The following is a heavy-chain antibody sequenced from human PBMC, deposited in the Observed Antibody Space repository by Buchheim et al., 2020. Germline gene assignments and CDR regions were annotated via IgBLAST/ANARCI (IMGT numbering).Heavy chain of an antibody. J-gene: IGHJ3*02. CDR1: GFTFSSYG. V-gene: IGHV3-30*18. CDR3: AKLGDIHYDFWSGYYTGIRAFDI. D-gene: IGHD3-3*01. CDR2: ISYDGSNK. Sequence: QVQLVESGGGVVQPGRSLRLSCAASGFTFSSYGMHWVRQAPGKGLEWVAVISYDGSNKYYADSVKGRFTISRDNSKNTLYLQMNSLRAEDTAVYYCAKLGDIHYDFWSGYYTGIRAFDIWGQGT.